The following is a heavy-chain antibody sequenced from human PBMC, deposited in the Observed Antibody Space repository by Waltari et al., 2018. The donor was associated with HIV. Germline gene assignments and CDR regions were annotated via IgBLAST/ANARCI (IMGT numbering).Heavy chain of an antibody. CDR1: GYTFNNYV. Sequence: QAQLVQSGAEVKKPGASVKVSCKASGYTFNNYVIHWVCQAPGQRPEWMGWSNSGNGDSKYSQDIQCRVTITRDTSASTVYMELSSLRSEDTGVYYCARGGSSPYYFAMDVWGQGTTVTVSS. CDR3: ARGGSSPYYFAMDV. D-gene: IGHD6-6*01. J-gene: IGHJ6*02. CDR2: SNSGNGDS. V-gene: IGHV1-3*02.